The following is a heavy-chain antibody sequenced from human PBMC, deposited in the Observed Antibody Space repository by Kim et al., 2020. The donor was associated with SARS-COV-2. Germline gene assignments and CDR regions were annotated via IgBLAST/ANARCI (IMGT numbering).Heavy chain of an antibody. J-gene: IGHJ6*02. CDR2: ISSSSSTI. CDR1: GFTFSSYS. V-gene: IGHV3-48*02. Sequence: GGSLRLSCAASGFTFSSYSMNWVRQAPGKGLEWVSYISSSSSTIYYADSVKGRFTISRDNAKNSLYLQMNSLRDEDTAVYYCASIYAYAGRGYAGTHYGMDVWGQGTTVTVSS. CDR3: ASIYAYAGRGYAGTHYGMDV. D-gene: IGHD3-16*01.